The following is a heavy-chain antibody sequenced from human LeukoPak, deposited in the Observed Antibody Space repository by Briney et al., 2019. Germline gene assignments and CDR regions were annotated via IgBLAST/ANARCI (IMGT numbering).Heavy chain of an antibody. CDR2: IYYSGST. CDR3: ARAQVGIVGATEFAY. J-gene: IGHJ4*02. V-gene: IGHV4-59*08. D-gene: IGHD1-26*01. Sequence: MASETLSLTCTVSGGSISSYYWTWIRQPPGKGLEGIGYIYYSGSTKYNPSLKSRVTISVDSSNNHFSLKLSSVTAADTAVYYCARAQVGIVGATEFAYWGQGTLVTVSS. CDR1: GGSISSYY.